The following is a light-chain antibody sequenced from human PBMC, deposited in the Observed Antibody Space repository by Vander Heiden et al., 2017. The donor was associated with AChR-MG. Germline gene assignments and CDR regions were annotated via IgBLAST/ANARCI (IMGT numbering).Light chain of an antibody. CDR3: QQYATSPYT. CDR2: GAF. J-gene: IGKJ2*01. CDR1: QSLTTNY. V-gene: IGKV3-20*01. Sequence: EIVLTQSPDTLSLSPGERATLSCRASQSLTTNYLAGYQQKPGQAPRLLIYGAFKRTTGISETFSGSGSGTDFTLTISRLEPDDFAVYYCQQYATSPYTFGQGTTLE.